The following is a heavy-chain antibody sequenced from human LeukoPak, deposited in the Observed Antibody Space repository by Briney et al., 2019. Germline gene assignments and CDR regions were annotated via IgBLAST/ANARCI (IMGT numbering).Heavy chain of an antibody. CDR2: ISSSSSYI. CDR3: ARRLDYGDYGGAFDI. J-gene: IGHJ3*02. CDR1: GFTFSSYS. Sequence: KPGGSLRLSCAASGFTFSSYSMNWVRQAPGKGLEWVSSISSSSSYIYYADSVKGRFTISRDNAKNSLYLQMNSLRAEDTAVYYCARRLDYGDYGGAFDIWSQGTMVTVSS. V-gene: IGHV3-21*01. D-gene: IGHD4-17*01.